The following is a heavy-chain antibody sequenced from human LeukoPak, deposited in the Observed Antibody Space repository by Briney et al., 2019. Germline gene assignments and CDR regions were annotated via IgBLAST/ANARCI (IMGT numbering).Heavy chain of an antibody. CDR1: GFTFSSYA. Sequence: GGSLRLSCAASGFTFSSYAMHWVRQAPVKGLEWVAVISYDGSNKYYADSVKGRFTISRDNSKNTLYLQMNSLRAEDTAVYYCARVGIALIYYYGMDVWGQGTTVTVSS. J-gene: IGHJ6*02. D-gene: IGHD6-13*01. CDR3: ARVGIALIYYYGMDV. V-gene: IGHV3-30-3*01. CDR2: ISYDGSNK.